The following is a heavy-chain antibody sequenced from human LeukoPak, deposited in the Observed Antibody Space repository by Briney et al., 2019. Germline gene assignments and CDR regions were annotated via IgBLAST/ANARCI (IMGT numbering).Heavy chain of an antibody. CDR2: ISGSGGTT. D-gene: IGHD1-26*01. CDR3: AKARGVGALDAFDI. Sequence: PGGSLRLSCAASGFTFSSYAMSWVRQAPGKGLEWVSGISGSGGTTYYPDSVKGRFTISRDNSKNTLYMQMNSLRDEDTAVYYCAKARGVGALDAFDIWGQGTMVTVSS. CDR1: GFTFSSYA. J-gene: IGHJ3*02. V-gene: IGHV3-23*01.